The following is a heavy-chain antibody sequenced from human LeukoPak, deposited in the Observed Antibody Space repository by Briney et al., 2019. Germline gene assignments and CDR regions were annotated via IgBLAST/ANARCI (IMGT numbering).Heavy chain of an antibody. CDR2: INHSGSP. CDR3: ATLGYCGGGNCYSTLDY. CDR1: GGSFSGYY. D-gene: IGHD2-15*01. V-gene: IGHV4-34*01. Sequence: SETLSLTCAVYGGSFSGYYWSWIRQPPGKGLEWIGEINHSGSPYYNPSLMRRATIAIDTSKNQCSLKLSSVTAADTAVYFCATLGYCGGGNCYSTLDYWGQGALVTVSS. J-gene: IGHJ4*02.